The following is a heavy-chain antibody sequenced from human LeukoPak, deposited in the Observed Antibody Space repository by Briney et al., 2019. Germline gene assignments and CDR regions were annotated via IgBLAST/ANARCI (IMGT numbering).Heavy chain of an antibody. CDR1: GLTFSSYA. V-gene: IGHV3-23*01. J-gene: IGHJ4*02. CDR2: ISASGAST. D-gene: IGHD4-17*01. CDR3: AKCFRTTVTTVDY. Sequence: GGSLRLTCAASGLTFSSYAMNWVRQAPGKGLEWVSAISASGASTSYADSVKGRFTISRDNSKNTLFMQMNSLRAEDTAIYYCAKCFRTTVTTVDYWGQGTLVTVSS.